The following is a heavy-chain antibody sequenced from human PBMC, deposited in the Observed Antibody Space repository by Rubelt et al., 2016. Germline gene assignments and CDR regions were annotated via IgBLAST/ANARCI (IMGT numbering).Heavy chain of an antibody. J-gene: IGHJ4*02. D-gene: IGHD3-3*01. Sequence: TISRDNSKNTLYLQMNSLRAEDTAVYYCARDHAIFGVVNGALDYWGQGTLVTVSS. CDR3: ARDHAIFGVVNGALDY. V-gene: IGHV3-30*07.